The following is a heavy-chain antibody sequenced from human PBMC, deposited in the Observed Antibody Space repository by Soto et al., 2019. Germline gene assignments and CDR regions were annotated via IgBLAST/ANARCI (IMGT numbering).Heavy chain of an antibody. CDR3: ARQIGRIAAAGTFWFDP. CDR2: IYYSGST. V-gene: IGHV4-59*08. D-gene: IGHD6-13*01. Sequence: SETLSLTCTVSGGSISSYYWSWIRQPPGKGLEWIGYIYYSGSTNYNPSLKSRVTISVDTSKNQFSLKLSSVTAADTAVYYCARQIGRIAAAGTFWFDPWGKGTLVTVSS. CDR1: GGSISSYY. J-gene: IGHJ5*02.